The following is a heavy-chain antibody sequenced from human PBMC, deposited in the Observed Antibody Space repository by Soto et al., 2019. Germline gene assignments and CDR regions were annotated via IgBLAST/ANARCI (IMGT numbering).Heavy chain of an antibody. CDR2: ISSSSYI. CDR3: ARDRVVGAISNAFDI. CDR1: GFTFSSYS. V-gene: IGHV3-21*01. Sequence: GGSVRLSCAASGFTFSSYSMNWVRQAPGKGLEWVSSISSSSYIYYADSVKGRFTISRDNAKNSLYLQMNSLRAEDTAVYYCARDRVVGAISNAFDIWGQGTMVTVSS. J-gene: IGHJ3*02. D-gene: IGHD1-26*01.